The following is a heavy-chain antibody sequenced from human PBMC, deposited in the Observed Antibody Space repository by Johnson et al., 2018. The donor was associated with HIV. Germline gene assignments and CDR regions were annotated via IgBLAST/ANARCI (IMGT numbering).Heavy chain of an antibody. Sequence: QVQLVESGGGVVQPGGSLRLSCAASGFIFRNYGMHWVRQAPGNGLEWVAFIRFDGSSKYYADSVKGRFTISRDNSKNTLYLQMNSLRAEDTAVYYCARAVLWFGDHGFDVWGQGTMVTVSS. CDR2: IRFDGSSK. V-gene: IGHV3-30*02. J-gene: IGHJ3*01. CDR1: GFIFRNYG. D-gene: IGHD3-10*01. CDR3: ARAVLWFGDHGFDV.